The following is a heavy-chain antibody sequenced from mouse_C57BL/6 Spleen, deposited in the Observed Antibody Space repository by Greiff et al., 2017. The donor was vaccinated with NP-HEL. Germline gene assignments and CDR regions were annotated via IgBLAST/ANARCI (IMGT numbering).Heavy chain of an antibody. CDR3: ARDNDYDFDY. CDR1: GFTFSDYY. D-gene: IGHD2-4*01. Sequence: EVKLMESEGGLVQPGSSMKLSCTASGFTFSDYYMAWVRQVPEKGLEWVANINYDGSSTYYLDSLKSRFIISRDNAKNILYLQMSSLKSEDTATYYCARDNDYDFDYWGQGTTLTVSS. CDR2: INYDGSST. J-gene: IGHJ2*01. V-gene: IGHV5-16*01.